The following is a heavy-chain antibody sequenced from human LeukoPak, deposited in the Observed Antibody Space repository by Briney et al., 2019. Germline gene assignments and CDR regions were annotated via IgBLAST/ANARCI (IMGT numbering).Heavy chain of an antibody. D-gene: IGHD2-2*02. CDR3: ARQLGYCSTTSCYTWFDP. CDR2: IYFSGNT. Sequence: PSETLSLTCTVSGGSISSYYWSWIRQPPGKGLEWIGYIYFSGNTNYNPSLTSRVTISVDTSKNQFSLKLRSVTAADTAVYYCARQLGYCSTTSCYTWFDPWGQGTLVTVSS. J-gene: IGHJ5*02. CDR1: GGSISSYY. V-gene: IGHV4-59*01.